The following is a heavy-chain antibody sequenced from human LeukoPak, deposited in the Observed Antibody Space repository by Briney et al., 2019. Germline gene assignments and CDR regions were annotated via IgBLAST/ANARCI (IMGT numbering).Heavy chain of an antibody. Sequence: GTLSLTCAVSGGSISSSNWWSWVRQPPGKGLEWVANIKQDGSEKYYVDSVKGRFTISRDNAKNSLYLQMNSLRAEDTAVYYCARGRMVRGVMYYFDYWGQGTLVTVSS. J-gene: IGHJ4*02. CDR3: ARGRMVRGVMYYFDY. CDR2: IKQDGSEK. D-gene: IGHD3-10*01. V-gene: IGHV3-7*01. CDR1: GGSISSSNW.